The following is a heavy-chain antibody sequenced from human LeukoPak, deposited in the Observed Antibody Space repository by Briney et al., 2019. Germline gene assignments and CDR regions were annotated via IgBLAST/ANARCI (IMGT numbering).Heavy chain of an antibody. D-gene: IGHD1-26*01. CDR2: ISSSSSTK. J-gene: IGHJ4*02. Sequence: PGGSLRLSCAGSGFTLGSYAMSWVRQAPGKGLEWVSYISSSSSTKYYADSVKGRFTISRDNANNSVFLQMNSLRAEDTAVYYCTREGLGWEPFDFWGQGALVTVSS. CDR1: GFTLGSYA. CDR3: TREGLGWEPFDF. V-gene: IGHV3-48*01.